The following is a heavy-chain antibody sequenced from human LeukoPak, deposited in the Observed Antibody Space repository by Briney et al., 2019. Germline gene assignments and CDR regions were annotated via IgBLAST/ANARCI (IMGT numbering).Heavy chain of an antibody. CDR1: GGSFSGYY. D-gene: IGHD4-23*01. V-gene: IGHV4-34*01. CDR2: INHSGST. Sequence: SETLSLTCAVYGGSFSGYYWSWIRQPPGKGLELIGEINHSGSTNYNPSLRSRVTISVDTSKNQFSLKLSSVTAADTAVYYCARGRSGLPVVTQNTFDNWGQGTLVTVSS. J-gene: IGHJ4*02. CDR3: ARGRSGLPVVTQNTFDN.